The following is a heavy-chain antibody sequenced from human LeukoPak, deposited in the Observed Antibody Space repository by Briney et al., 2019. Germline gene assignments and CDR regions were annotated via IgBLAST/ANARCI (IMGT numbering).Heavy chain of an antibody. V-gene: IGHV3-7*05. CDR2: IKQDGTQK. D-gene: IGHD2-21*02. CDR3: ARDCGSDCSQAFDI. J-gene: IGHJ3*02. Sequence: GGSLRLSCAASGFRFSSYWMTWARQAPGKGLEWVADIKQDGTQKYYVDSVEGRFTISRDNAKNSLYLQMNSLRVEDTAVYYCARDCGSDCSQAFDIWGQGTMVTVSS. CDR1: GFRFSSYW.